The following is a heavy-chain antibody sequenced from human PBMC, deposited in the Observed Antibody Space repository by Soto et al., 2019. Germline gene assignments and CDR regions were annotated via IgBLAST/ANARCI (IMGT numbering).Heavy chain of an antibody. Sequence: EVQLVESGGNLVQPGGSLRLSCAASGFTFSDFWMSWVRRAPGRGLEWVANIKEDGSETYYVDSVEVRFTISRDNAKKSLYLQMNSLRAEDTALYYWARGGSHSSDSWGQGALVTVSS. CDR3: ARGGSHSSDS. CDR1: GFTFSDFW. V-gene: IGHV3-7*05. J-gene: IGHJ4*02. D-gene: IGHD1-26*01. CDR2: IKEDGSET.